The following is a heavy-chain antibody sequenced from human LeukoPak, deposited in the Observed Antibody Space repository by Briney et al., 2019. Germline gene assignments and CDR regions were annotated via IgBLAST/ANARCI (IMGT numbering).Heavy chain of an antibody. CDR2: IITIFGTA. CDR1: GGTFSSYA. Sequence: ASVKVSCKASGGTFSSYAISWVRQAPGQGLEWMGRIITIFGTANYAQKFQGRVTITADKSTSTAYMELSSLRSEDTAVYYCATGYGGVVISHWGQGTLVTVSS. J-gene: IGHJ4*02. V-gene: IGHV1-69*06. D-gene: IGHD3-3*01. CDR3: ATGYGGVVISH.